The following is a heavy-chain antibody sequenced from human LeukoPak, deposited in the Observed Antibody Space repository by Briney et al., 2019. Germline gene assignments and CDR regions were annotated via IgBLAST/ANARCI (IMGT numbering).Heavy chain of an antibody. Sequence: PGGSLRLSCAASGFTFSSYAMSWVRQAPGKGLEWVSAISGSGGSTYYAGSVKGRFTISRDNSENTLYLQMNSLRAEDTAVYYCAKDNDYGGSYYFDYWGQGTLVTVSS. D-gene: IGHD4-23*01. V-gene: IGHV3-23*01. CDR3: AKDNDYGGSYYFDY. CDR2: ISGSGGST. J-gene: IGHJ4*02. CDR1: GFTFSSYA.